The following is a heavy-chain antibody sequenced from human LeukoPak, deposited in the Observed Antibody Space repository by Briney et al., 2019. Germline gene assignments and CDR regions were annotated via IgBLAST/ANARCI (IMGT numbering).Heavy chain of an antibody. CDR2: INPNSGGT. CDR1: GYTFTGYY. D-gene: IGHD3-22*01. V-gene: IGHV1-2*02. CDR3: WVVITHDAFDI. J-gene: IGHJ3*02. Sequence: ASVKVSCKASGYTFTGYYMHWVRQAPGQGLEWMGWINPNSGGTNYAQKFQGRVTMTRDTSISTAYMELSRPRSDDTAVYYCWVVITHDAFDIWGQGTMVTVSS.